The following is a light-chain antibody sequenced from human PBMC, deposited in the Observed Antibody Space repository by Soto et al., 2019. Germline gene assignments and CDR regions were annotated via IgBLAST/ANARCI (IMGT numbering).Light chain of an antibody. J-gene: IGKJ1*01. CDR2: WAS. CDR3: QQYFTTPWT. V-gene: IGKV4-1*01. CDR1: QSVLYSSDNKNY. Sequence: DIVMTQSPGSLAVSLGERATIKCRSSQSVLYSSDNKNYLAGYQQKPGQPPKALIYWASTRKSGVPDRFSGSGSGPDFTLTISSLQAEDVAVYDCQQYFTTPWTFGQGTRVEIK.